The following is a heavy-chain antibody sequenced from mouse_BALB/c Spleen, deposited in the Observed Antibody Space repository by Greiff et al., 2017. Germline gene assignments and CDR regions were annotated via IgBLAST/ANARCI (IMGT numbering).Heavy chain of an antibody. D-gene: IGHD2-1*01. CDR1: GYSITSDYA. CDR3: AIYGNYGHYAMDY. J-gene: IGHJ4*01. Sequence: VQLQQSGPGLVKPSQSLSLTCTVTGYSITSDYAWNWIRQFPGNKLEWMGYISYSGSTSYNPSLKSRISITRDTSKNQFFLQLNSVTTEDTATYYCAIYGNYGHYAMDYWGQGTSVTVSS. V-gene: IGHV3-2*02. CDR2: ISYSGST.